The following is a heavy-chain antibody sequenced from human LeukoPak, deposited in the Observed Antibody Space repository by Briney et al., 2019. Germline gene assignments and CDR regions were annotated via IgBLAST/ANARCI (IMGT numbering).Heavy chain of an antibody. CDR3: ARGDHSSGPPRMDY. CDR2: IYYSGST. V-gene: IGHV4-30-4*01. Sequence: SETLSLTCTVSGGSISSGDYYWSWIRQPPGNGLEWIGYIYYSGSTYYNPSLKSRVTISVDTSKNQFSLKLSSVTAADTAVYYCARGDHSSGPPRMDYWGQGTLVTVSS. CDR1: GGSISSGDYY. J-gene: IGHJ4*02. D-gene: IGHD3-22*01.